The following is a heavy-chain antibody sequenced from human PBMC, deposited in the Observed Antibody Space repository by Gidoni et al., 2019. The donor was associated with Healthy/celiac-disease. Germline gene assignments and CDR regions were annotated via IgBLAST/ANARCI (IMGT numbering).Heavy chain of an antibody. V-gene: IGHV4-31*02. CDR2: IYYSGST. Sequence: LEWIGYIYYSGSTYYNPSLKSRVTISVDTSKNQFSLKLSSVTAADTAVYYCARVLGYCTNGVCYSEYAYFDYWGQGTLVTVSS. J-gene: IGHJ4*02. CDR3: ARVLGYCTNGVCYSEYAYFDY. D-gene: IGHD2-8*01.